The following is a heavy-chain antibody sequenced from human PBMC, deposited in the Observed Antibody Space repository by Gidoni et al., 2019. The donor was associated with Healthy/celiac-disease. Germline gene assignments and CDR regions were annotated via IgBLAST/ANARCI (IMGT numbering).Heavy chain of an antibody. CDR2: IYYSGST. V-gene: IGHV4-39*01. CDR1: GGSISSSIYY. D-gene: IGHD2-15*01. CDR3: ARLGYCSGGSCYGALGY. J-gene: IGHJ4*02. Sequence: QLQLQESGPGLLKPSETLSLTCTVSGGSISSSIYYWGWIRQPPGKGLEWIGSIYYSGSTYYNPSLKSRVTISVDTSKNQFSLKLSSVTAADTAVYYCARLGYCSGGSCYGALGYWGQGTLVTVSS.